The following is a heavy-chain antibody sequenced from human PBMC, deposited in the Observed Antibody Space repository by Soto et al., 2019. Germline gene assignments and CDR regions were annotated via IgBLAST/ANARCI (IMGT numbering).Heavy chain of an antibody. V-gene: IGHV3-23*01. D-gene: IGHD6-19*01. J-gene: IGHJ6*03. CDR2: ISGSGGST. CDR3: ARVGVAVANPNYYYMDV. CDR1: GFTFSSYA. Sequence: GGSLRLSCAASGFTFSSYAMSWVRQAPGKGLEWVSAISGSGGSTYYADSVKGRFTISRDNSKNTLYLQMNSLRAEDTAVYYCARVGVAVANPNYYYMDVWGKGTTVTVSS.